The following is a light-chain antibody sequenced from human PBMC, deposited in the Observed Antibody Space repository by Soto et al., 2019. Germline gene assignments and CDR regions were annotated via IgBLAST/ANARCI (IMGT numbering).Light chain of an antibody. CDR3: QQYDNWPPWT. CDR2: GAS. Sequence: EKVMTQSPATLSVSPGDRATLSCRSSQSVSSHLAWYQQKPGQAPRLLIYGASTRATGIPARFSGSGSGTEFTLTISSVESEDFAVYCCQQYDNWPPWTLGQGTKVDIK. CDR1: QSVSSH. J-gene: IGKJ1*01. V-gene: IGKV3-15*01.